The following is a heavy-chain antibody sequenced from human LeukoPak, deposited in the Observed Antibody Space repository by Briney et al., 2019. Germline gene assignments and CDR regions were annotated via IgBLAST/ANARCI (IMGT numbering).Heavy chain of an antibody. CDR1: GYTLTELS. CDR2: FDPKDGET. V-gene: IGHV1-24*01. Sequence: ASVKVSCKVSGYTLTELSMHWVRQAPGKGLEWMGGFDPKDGETIYAQKFQGRVTMTEDTSTDTAYMELSSLRSEDTAVYYCATERDSRDGMDVWGQGTTVTVSS. D-gene: IGHD6-13*01. CDR3: ATERDSRDGMDV. J-gene: IGHJ6*02.